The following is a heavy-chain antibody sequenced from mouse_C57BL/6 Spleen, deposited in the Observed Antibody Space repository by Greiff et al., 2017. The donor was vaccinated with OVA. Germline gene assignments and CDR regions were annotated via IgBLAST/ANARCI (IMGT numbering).Heavy chain of an antibody. CDR2: IRYDGSN. D-gene: IGHD1-1*01. J-gene: IGHJ3*01. Sequence: EVKLQESGPGLVKPSQSLCLTCSVTGYSITSGYYWNWIRQFPGNKLEWMGYIRYDGSNNYNQYLKNRISITRDKSKNHFFLELNSVTTEDTATYYCAIGPYYYGSSLTWFAYWGQGTLVTVSA. CDR3: AIGPYYYGSSLTWFAY. V-gene: IGHV3-6*01. CDR1: GYSITSGYY.